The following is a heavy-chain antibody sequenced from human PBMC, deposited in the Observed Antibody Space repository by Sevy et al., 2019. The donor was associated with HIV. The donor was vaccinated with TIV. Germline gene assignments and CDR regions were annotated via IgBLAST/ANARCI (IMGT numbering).Heavy chain of an antibody. Sequence: GGSLRLSCAASGFTFTYASMNWVRQAPGKGLEWVGLIKSNADGGTIDYAAPVKGRFIISRDDSKNTLYLQMNSLKTEDTGVYYCSTDPIILLLVTDGMDVWGQGTTVTVSS. D-gene: IGHD2-8*02. CDR2: IKSNADGGTI. CDR3: STDPIILLLVTDGMDV. V-gene: IGHV3-15*05. J-gene: IGHJ6*02. CDR1: GFTFTYAS.